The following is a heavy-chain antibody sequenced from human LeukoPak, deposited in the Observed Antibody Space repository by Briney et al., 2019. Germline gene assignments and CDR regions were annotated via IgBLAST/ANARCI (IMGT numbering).Heavy chain of an antibody. V-gene: IGHV1-2*02. J-gene: IGHJ5*02. D-gene: IGHD6-6*01. CDR2: IDPNSGGT. Sequence: ASVKVSCKASGYTFTGYYMHWVRQAPGQGLEWMGWIDPNSGGTNYAHKFQGRVTLTRDTSISTAYMELSGLRSDDTAVYYCARDPNSSYYLDPWGRGTLVTVSS. CDR1: GYTFTGYY. CDR3: ARDPNSSYYLDP.